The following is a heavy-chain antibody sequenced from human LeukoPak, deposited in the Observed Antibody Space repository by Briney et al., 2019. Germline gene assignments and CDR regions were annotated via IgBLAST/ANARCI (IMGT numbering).Heavy chain of an antibody. D-gene: IGHD6-19*01. V-gene: IGHV1-46*01. Sequence: EASVKVSCKASGYIFTSYYMHWVRQAPGQGLEWMGIINPSGGSTAYAQKFQGRLTMTRDTSTSTVCMELSSLRSEDTAVYYCARDLYSSGWTDAFDIWGQGTMVTVSS. CDR3: ARDLYSSGWTDAFDI. CDR2: INPSGGST. CDR1: GYIFTSYY. J-gene: IGHJ3*02.